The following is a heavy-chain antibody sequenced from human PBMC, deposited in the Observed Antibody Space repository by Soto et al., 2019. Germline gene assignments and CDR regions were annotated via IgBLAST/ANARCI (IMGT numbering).Heavy chain of an antibody. CDR1: GFNVNSSY. D-gene: IGHD4-17*01. Sequence: VQVVESGGGLIQPGGSLRLSCAASGFNVNSSYMTWIRQAPGKGLRRVADISSGGTTKYSDSVRGRFSISRDMSKNTLYLQMNSLRVEDTAIYSCARQFPSDNYGNRLDPWGQGTLVTVSA. J-gene: IGHJ5*02. V-gene: IGHV3-53*01. CDR3: ARQFPSDNYGNRLDP. CDR2: ISSGGTT.